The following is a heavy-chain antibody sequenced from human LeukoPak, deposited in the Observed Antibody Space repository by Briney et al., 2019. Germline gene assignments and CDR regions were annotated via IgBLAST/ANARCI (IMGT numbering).Heavy chain of an antibody. Sequence: GGSLRLSCAASGFTFSSYGMHWVRQAPGKGLEWVAFIRCDGSNKYYADSVKGRFTISRDNSKNTLYLQMNSLRAEDTAVYYCASLGAVGYYFDYWGQGTLVTVSS. CDR1: GFTFSSYG. D-gene: IGHD2-2*03. J-gene: IGHJ4*02. CDR2: IRCDGSNK. CDR3: ASLGAVGYYFDY. V-gene: IGHV3-30*02.